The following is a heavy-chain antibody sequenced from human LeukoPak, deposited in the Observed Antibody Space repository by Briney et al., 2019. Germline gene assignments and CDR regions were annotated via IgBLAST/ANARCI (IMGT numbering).Heavy chain of an antibody. V-gene: IGHV3-7*01. D-gene: IGHD6-25*01. Sequence: GGSLRLSCAASGFTFSTYWMTWVRQAPVEGLEWVANIKQDGSEKYYVDSVQGRFTISRDNAKNSLYLQMNSLRAEDTAVYYCARYQGGGWDVWGQGTTVTVSS. CDR3: ARYQGGGWDV. CDR2: IKQDGSEK. J-gene: IGHJ6*02. CDR1: GFTFSTYW.